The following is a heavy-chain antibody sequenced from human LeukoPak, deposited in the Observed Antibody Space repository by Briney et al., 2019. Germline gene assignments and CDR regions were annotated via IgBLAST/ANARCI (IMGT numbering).Heavy chain of an antibody. CDR2: INPNSGGT. V-gene: IGHV1-2*02. Sequence: ASVKVSCKASVYTFTGYYMHWVRQAPGQGLEWMGWINPNSGGTNYAQKFQGRVTMARDTSISTAYMELSRLRSDDTAVYYCARDLGIVVVPAGNFQHWGQGTLVTVSS. CDR3: ARDLGIVVVPAGNFQH. J-gene: IGHJ1*01. D-gene: IGHD2-2*01. CDR1: VYTFTGYY.